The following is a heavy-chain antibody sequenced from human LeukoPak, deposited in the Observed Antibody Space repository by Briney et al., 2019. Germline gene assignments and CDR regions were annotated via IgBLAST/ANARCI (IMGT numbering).Heavy chain of an antibody. CDR2: ISGSGGST. CDR3: AKEYNSGSYRALDY. J-gene: IGHJ4*02. Sequence: GGSLRLSCAASGFTFSSYAMHWVRQAPGKGLEWVSAISGSGGSTYYADSVKGRFTISRDNSKNTLYPQMNSLRAEDTAVYYCAKEYNSGSYRALDYWGQGTLVTVSS. CDR1: GFTFSSYA. D-gene: IGHD1-26*01. V-gene: IGHV3-23*01.